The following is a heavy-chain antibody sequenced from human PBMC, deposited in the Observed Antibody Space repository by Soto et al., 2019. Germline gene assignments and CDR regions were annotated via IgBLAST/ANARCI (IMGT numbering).Heavy chain of an antibody. CDR2: ISGSGGST. CDR3: AKREYYYGSGSYTRPTYALDI. D-gene: IGHD3-10*01. Sequence: GGSLRLSCAPSRFTFSSYAMSCVRQAQGKGLEWVSAISGSGGSTYYADSVKGWFTISRDDSKNTLYLQMNSLRAEDTAVYYCAKREYYYGSGSYTRPTYALDIWGQGTMVTVSS. V-gene: IGHV3-23*01. CDR1: RFTFSSYA. J-gene: IGHJ3*02.